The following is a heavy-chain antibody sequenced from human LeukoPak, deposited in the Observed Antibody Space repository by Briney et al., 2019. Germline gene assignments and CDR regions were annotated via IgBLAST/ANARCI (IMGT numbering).Heavy chain of an antibody. CDR1: GFTFSSYS. J-gene: IGHJ3*02. Sequence: GGSLGLSCAASGFTFSSYSMNWVRQAPGKGLEWVSSISSSSSYIYYADSVKGRFTISRDNAKNSLYLQMNSLRAEDTAVYYCARGRQWEPTAAFDIWGQGTMVTVSS. V-gene: IGHV3-21*01. D-gene: IGHD1-26*01. CDR2: ISSSSSYI. CDR3: ARGRQWEPTAAFDI.